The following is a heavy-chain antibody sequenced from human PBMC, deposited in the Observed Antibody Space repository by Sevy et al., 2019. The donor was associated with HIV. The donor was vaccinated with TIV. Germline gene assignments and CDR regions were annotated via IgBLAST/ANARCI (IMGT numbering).Heavy chain of an antibody. CDR3: VRADTDQHFDS. J-gene: IGHJ4*02. V-gene: IGHV1-46*01. D-gene: IGHD2-8*02. CDR1: GDTFTNNY. Sequence: ASVKVSCKASGDTFTNNYIHWVRQAPGQGLEWMGMVDPSAGNTTYAQKFQGRVTMTRDTSTSILYMDLSSLRSEDTAVYDCVRADTDQHFDSRGQGTLVTVSS. CDR2: VDPSAGNT.